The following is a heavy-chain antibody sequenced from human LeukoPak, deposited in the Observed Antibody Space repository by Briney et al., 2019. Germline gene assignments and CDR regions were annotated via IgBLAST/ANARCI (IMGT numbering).Heavy chain of an antibody. CDR2: IRSKTDGGTI. J-gene: IGHJ4*02. V-gene: IGHV3-15*01. CDR1: GFTFSNAW. D-gene: IGHD3/OR15-3a*01. CDR3: TTWTDLYDY. Sequence: GGSLRLSCAASGFTFSNAWMSWVRQAPGMGLDWVGRIRSKTDGGTIDYAAPVKGRFVISRDDSRDTLYLQMNSLRIEDTAMYYCTTWTDLYDYWGQGILVTVS.